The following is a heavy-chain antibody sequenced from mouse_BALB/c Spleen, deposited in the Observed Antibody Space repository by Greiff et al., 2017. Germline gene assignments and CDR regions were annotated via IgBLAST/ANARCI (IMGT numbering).Heavy chain of an antibody. J-gene: IGHJ2*01. Sequence: EVKLVESGGGLVKPGGSLKLSCAASGFTFSSYTMSWVRQTPEKRLEWVATISSGGSYTYYPDSVKGRFTISRDNAKNTLYLQMSSLKSEDTAMYYCTREGTTVVATNYFDYWGQGTTLTVSS. D-gene: IGHD1-1*01. CDR1: GFTFSSYT. V-gene: IGHV5-6-4*01. CDR2: ISSGGSYT. CDR3: TREGTTVVATNYFDY.